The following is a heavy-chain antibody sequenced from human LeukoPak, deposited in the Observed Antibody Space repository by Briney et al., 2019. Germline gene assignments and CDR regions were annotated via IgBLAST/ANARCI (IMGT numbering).Heavy chain of an antibody. CDR1: GGSISSYY. Sequence: SETLSLTCTVSGGSISSYYWSWIRQPPGKGLEWIGYIYYSGSTNYNPSLKSRVTISVDTSKNQFSLKLSSVTAADTAVYCCARSFVDSSGYYDDYWGQGTLVTVSS. CDR2: IYYSGST. J-gene: IGHJ4*02. V-gene: IGHV4-59*01. CDR3: ARSFVDSSGYYDDY. D-gene: IGHD3-22*01.